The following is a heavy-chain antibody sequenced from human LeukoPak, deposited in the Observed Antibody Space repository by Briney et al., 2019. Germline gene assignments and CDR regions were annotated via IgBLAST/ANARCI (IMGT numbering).Heavy chain of an antibody. J-gene: IGHJ4*02. Sequence: PSETLSLTCTVAGGSISSTNYHWGWIRQPQGKGLEWIGSIYYTGTTYYNPSLKSRLTISVDTSRNQFSLTLNSVTAADTAVYYCAAEYSSSPGYWGQGTLVTVSS. D-gene: IGHD6-6*01. CDR3: AAEYSSSPGY. V-gene: IGHV4-39*01. CDR1: GGSISSTNYH. CDR2: IYYTGTT.